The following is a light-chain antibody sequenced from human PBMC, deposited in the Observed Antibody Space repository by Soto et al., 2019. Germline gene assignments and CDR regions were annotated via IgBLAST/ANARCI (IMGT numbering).Light chain of an antibody. V-gene: IGKV1-5*01. CDR2: DAS. CDR3: QQYNSYSFT. J-gene: IGKJ4*01. Sequence: DIQMTQSPSTLSASVGDRVTITCRASQSISSWLAWYQQKPGKAPKLLIYDASSLESGVPSRFSGSGSGTEFTLTISSLQPDDFATYYCQQYNSYSFTFGVGTKVEIK. CDR1: QSISSW.